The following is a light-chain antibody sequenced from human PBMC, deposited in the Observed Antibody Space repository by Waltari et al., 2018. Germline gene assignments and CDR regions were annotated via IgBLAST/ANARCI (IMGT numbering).Light chain of an antibody. CDR1: SDINVGHFN. CDR3: MFWPSNVWV. Sequence: QPVLTQPPSSSASPGESARLTCPLPSDINVGHFNIYCSQPKPGSPPRFLLDYKSDSETAQGSGVPRRFSGSKDASANAGILLISGLQSEDEADYYCMFWPSNVWVFGGGTKLTVL. V-gene: IGLV5-37*01. J-gene: IGLJ3*02. CDR2: YKSDSET.